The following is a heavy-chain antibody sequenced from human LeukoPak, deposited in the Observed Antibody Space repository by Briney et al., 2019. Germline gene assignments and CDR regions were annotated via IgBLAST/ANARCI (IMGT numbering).Heavy chain of an antibody. CDR2: INSDGSGT. CDR3: TRVFAGDEYSSSGY. Sequence: QSGGSLRLSCAASGFTFSRYYMHWVRQAPGKGLVWVSRINSDGSGTTYADSVKGRFTVSRDNAKNTLYLQMNSLRVEDTAMYYCTRVFAGDEYSSSGYWGQGTLVTVSS. J-gene: IGHJ4*02. CDR1: GFTFSRYY. D-gene: IGHD6-13*01. V-gene: IGHV3-74*01.